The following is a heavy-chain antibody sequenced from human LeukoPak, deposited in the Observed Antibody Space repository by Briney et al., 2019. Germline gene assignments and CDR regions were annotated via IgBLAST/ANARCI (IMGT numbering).Heavy chain of an antibody. Sequence: SETLSLTCAVYGGSFSGYYWNWIRQPPRKGLEWIGEINHSGSTNYNPSLKSRVTISVDTSKNQFSLKLSSVTAADTAVYYCARRGPYYYDSSGYYYVAYLQHWGQGTLVTVSS. V-gene: IGHV4-34*01. CDR3: ARRGPYYYDSSGYYYVAYLQH. CDR1: GGSFSGYY. J-gene: IGHJ1*01. CDR2: INHSGST. D-gene: IGHD3-22*01.